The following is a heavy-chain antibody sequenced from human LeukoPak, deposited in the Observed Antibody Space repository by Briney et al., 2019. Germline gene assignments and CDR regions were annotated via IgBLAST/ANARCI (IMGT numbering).Heavy chain of an antibody. J-gene: IGHJ6*03. Sequence: ASVKVSCKASGYTFTVYYIHWLRQAPGQGLEWMGWINPNSGATIYAQKFQDRVTMTRDTSINTAYMELSRLKSDDTAVFYCARGLDDYGNSYYYMDVWGKGTTVTISS. CDR3: ARGLDDYGNSYYYMDV. D-gene: IGHD4-17*01. CDR1: GYTFTVYY. CDR2: INPNSGAT. V-gene: IGHV1-2*02.